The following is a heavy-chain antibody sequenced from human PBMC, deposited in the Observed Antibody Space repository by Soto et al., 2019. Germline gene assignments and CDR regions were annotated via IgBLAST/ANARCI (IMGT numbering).Heavy chain of an antibody. Sequence: SETLSLTCTVSGGSISSYYWSWIRQPPGKGLEWIGYIYYSGSTNYNPSLKSRVTISVDTSKNQFSLKLSSVTAADTAVYYCARLGYCSSTSCYFGYYYYYMDVWGKGTTVTVSS. CDR3: ARLGYCSSTSCYFGYYYYYMDV. J-gene: IGHJ6*03. CDR1: GGSISSYY. V-gene: IGHV4-59*01. D-gene: IGHD2-2*01. CDR2: IYYSGST.